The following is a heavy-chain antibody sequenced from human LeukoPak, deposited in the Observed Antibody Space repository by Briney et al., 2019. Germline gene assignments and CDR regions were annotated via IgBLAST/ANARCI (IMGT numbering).Heavy chain of an antibody. V-gene: IGHV4-34*01. CDR2: INHSGST. J-gene: IGHJ5*02. CDR1: GGSFSGYY. CDR3: ARGNVDTAMAEGNWFDP. D-gene: IGHD5-18*01. Sequence: SSETLSLTCAVYGGSFSGYYWSWIRQPPGKGPEWIGEINHSGSTNYNPSLKSRVTISVDTSKNQFSLKLSSVTAADTAVYYCARGNVDTAMAEGNWFDPWGQGTLVTVSS.